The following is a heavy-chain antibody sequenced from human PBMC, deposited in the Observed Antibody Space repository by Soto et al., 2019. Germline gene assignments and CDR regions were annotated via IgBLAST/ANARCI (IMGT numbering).Heavy chain of an antibody. Sequence: PGGSLRLSCAASGFTFSDYYMSWIRQAPGKGLEWVSYISSSSSYTNYADSVKGRFTISRDNAKNSLYLQMNSLRAEDTAVYYCARAQGYYYGSGTQDVWGQGTKVTVYS. V-gene: IGHV3-11*05. CDR2: ISSSSSYT. J-gene: IGHJ6*02. D-gene: IGHD3-10*01. CDR1: GFTFSDYY. CDR3: ARAQGYYYGSGTQDV.